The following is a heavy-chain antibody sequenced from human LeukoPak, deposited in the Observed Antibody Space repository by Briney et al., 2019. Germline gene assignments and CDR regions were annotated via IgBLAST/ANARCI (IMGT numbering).Heavy chain of an antibody. CDR2: IYYSGST. V-gene: IGHV4-59*01. CDR1: GGSISSYY. J-gene: IGHJ5*02. CDR3: TRRKEAGPWYYYGSGEYNWFDP. D-gene: IGHD3-10*01. Sequence: SETLSLTCTVSGGSISSYYWSWIRQPPGKGLEWIGYIYYSGSTNYNPSLKSRVTISVDTSKNQFSLKLSSVTAADTAVYYCTRRKEAGPWYYYGSGEYNWFDPWGQGTLVTVSS.